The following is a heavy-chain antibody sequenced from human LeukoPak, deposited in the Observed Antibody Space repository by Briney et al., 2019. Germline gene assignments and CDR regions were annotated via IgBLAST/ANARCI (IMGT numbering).Heavy chain of an antibody. CDR3: ARDPNGDYIGAFDM. CDR2: IYSGGTT. Sequence: GGSLRLSCAASGFTVSTTYMSWVRQAPGRGLEWVSVIYSGGTTYYADSVKGRFTISRDDSKNTLYLQMNNLRADDTAVYYCARDPNGDYIGAFDMWGPGTMVTVSS. CDR1: GFTVSTTY. D-gene: IGHD4-17*01. V-gene: IGHV3-53*01. J-gene: IGHJ3*02.